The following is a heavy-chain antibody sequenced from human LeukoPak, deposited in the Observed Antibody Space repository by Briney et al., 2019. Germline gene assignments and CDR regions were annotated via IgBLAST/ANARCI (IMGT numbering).Heavy chain of an antibody. CDR3: ATDCTNGVCDGY. Sequence: QPGGSLRLSCAASGFTFSSYWMHWVRQVPGKGLVWVSRINSDGSSTTYADSVRGRFTISRDNAKNSLYLQMNSLRAEDTALYYCATDCTNGVCDGYWGQGTLVTVSS. V-gene: IGHV3-74*01. CDR2: INSDGSST. CDR1: GFTFSSYW. J-gene: IGHJ4*02. D-gene: IGHD2-8*01.